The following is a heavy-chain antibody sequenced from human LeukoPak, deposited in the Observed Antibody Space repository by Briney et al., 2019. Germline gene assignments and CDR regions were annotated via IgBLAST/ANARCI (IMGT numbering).Heavy chain of an antibody. CDR2: INHSGST. CDR3: ARMGAADYDSSGYLDY. V-gene: IGHV4-34*01. CDR1: GGSISSYY. D-gene: IGHD3-22*01. J-gene: IGHJ4*02. Sequence: SETLSLTCTVSGGSISSYYWSWIRQPPGKGLEWIGEINHSGSTNYNPSLKSRVTISVDTSKNQFSLKLSSVTAADTAVYYCARMGAADYDSSGYLDYWGQGTLVTVSS.